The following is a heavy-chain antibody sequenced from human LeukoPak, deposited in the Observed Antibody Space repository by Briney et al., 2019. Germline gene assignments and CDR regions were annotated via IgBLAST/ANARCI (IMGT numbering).Heavy chain of an antibody. V-gene: IGHV3-23*01. CDR2: ISGSGGST. CDR3: ARAAAAGTEGYYYYYMDV. J-gene: IGHJ6*03. CDR1: GFTVSSNY. Sequence: GGSLRLSCAASGFTVSSNYISWVRQAPGKGLEWVSAISGSGGSTYYADSVKGRFTISRDNSKNTLYLQMNSLRAEDTAVYYCARAAAAGTEGYYYYYMDVWGKGTTVTVSS. D-gene: IGHD6-13*01.